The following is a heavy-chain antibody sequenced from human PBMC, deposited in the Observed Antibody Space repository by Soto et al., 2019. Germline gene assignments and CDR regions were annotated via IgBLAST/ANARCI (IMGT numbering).Heavy chain of an antibody. CDR3: AKGALLSPHISYDLDY. V-gene: IGHV3-23*01. CDR1: GFIFSNYA. D-gene: IGHD3-3*01. CDR2: ISGSGGST. J-gene: IGHJ4*02. Sequence: GGSLRLSCAASGFIFSNYAMNWVRQAPGKGLEWVSVISGSGGSTDYADSVKGRFTISRDNSENTLYVQMNSLRAEDTAVYYCAKGALLSPHISYDLDYWGQGTLVTVSS.